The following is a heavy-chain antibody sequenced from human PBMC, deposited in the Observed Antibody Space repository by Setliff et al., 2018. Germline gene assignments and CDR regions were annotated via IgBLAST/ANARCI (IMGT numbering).Heavy chain of an antibody. CDR1: GFSFSNHG. Sequence: PGESLKISCAASGFSFSNHGIHWVRQAPGKGLEWVAFIRYDGSNKYYADSVKGRFTISRDNSKNTLNLQMNSLRPEDTAVYYCAKIGRGGTFDQFFQDWGHGTLVTVSS. J-gene: IGHJ1*01. CDR2: IRYDGSNK. D-gene: IGHD1-26*01. V-gene: IGHV3-30*02. CDR3: AKIGRGGTFDQFFQD.